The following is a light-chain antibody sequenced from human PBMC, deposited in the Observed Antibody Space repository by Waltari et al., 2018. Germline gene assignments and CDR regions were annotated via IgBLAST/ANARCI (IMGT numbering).Light chain of an antibody. CDR3: QVSDGSSDSVV. CDR1: NIGNKN. J-gene: IGLJ2*01. Sequence: SYVLTQLPSVSVAPGKTARISCGGNNIGNKNAPWYQQKPGQAPVVVIHYDSHRPSGRPERFSGSNSGNTATLTSSRVEAVDEADYCCQVSDGSSDSVVFGGGTQLTVL. CDR2: YDS. V-gene: IGLV3-21*04.